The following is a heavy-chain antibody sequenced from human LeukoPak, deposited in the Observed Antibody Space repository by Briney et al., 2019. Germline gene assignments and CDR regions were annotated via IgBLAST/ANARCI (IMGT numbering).Heavy chain of an antibody. CDR3: ARGGEDSIGDWGNWFDP. CDR1: GYTFTGYY. J-gene: IGHJ5*02. Sequence: ASVKVSCKASGYTFTGYYVNWVRQAPGQGLEWLGWINPNSGDTKYPQKFRGRVTMTRDTSINTAYMELNRVTSDDTAVYYCARGGEDSIGDWGNWFDPWGQGTLVTVSS. V-gene: IGHV1-2*02. CDR2: INPNSGDT. D-gene: IGHD3-10*01.